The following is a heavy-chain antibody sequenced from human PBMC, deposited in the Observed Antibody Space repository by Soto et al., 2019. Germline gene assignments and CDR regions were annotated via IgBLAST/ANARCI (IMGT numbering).Heavy chain of an antibody. CDR3: ARAVAVAADFDY. J-gene: IGHJ4*02. CDR2: IHALFAAT. CDR1: GGTFGGYG. V-gene: IGHV1-69*05. Sequence: VASVKVSCKASGGTFGGYGLSWMRQAPGQGLEWMGWIHALFAATNYAQKFQGRVTITRDTSASTAYMELSSLRSEDTAVYYCARAVAVAADFDYWGQGTLVTVSS. D-gene: IGHD6-19*01.